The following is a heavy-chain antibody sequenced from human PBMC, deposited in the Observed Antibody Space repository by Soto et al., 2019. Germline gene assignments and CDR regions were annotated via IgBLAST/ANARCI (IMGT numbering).Heavy chain of an antibody. CDR3: ARGRMVEGFGGVNWFDP. CDR1: GGSISSDGYS. CDR2: IYHSGST. Sequence: QLQLQESGSGLVKPSQTLSLTCAVSGGSISSDGYSWSWIRQPPGKGLEWIGYIYHSGSTYYNPSLKSRVTISVDRSKNQFSLKLSSVTAADTAVYYCARGRMVEGFGGVNWFDPWGQGTLVTVSS. J-gene: IGHJ5*02. V-gene: IGHV4-30-2*01. D-gene: IGHD3-10*01.